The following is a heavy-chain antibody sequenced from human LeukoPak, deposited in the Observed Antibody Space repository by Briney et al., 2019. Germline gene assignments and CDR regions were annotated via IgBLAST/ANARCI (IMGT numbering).Heavy chain of an antibody. J-gene: IGHJ5*02. Sequence: AAVKVSCKASGYTFTNYAMHWERQAPGQRLEWMGWINAGNGNTKYSQEFQARVNITRDTSASTVYMELSSLRSQDMSVYYCAREALSAETVHQKFNWFDPWGQGTLVTVSS. CDR3: AREALSAETVHQKFNWFDP. CDR1: GYTFTNYA. V-gene: IGHV1-3*03. CDR2: INAGNGNT. D-gene: IGHD3-3*02.